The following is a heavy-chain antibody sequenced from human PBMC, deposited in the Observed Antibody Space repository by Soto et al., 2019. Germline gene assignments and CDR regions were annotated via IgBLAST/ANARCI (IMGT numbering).Heavy chain of an antibody. J-gene: IGHJ3*02. CDR1: GFTVSNAG. CDR2: IKSETAGGTT. D-gene: IGHD1-26*01. CDR3: GVVGSGSSGGAFDI. V-gene: IGHV3-15*01. Sequence: PGWCGRLACASSGFTVSNAGMSLCRKAPGNGQEWGCRIKSETAGGTTDYAAPVKGRFTISRDNSKYTLYLKMNSLKSEDTAVYSCGVVGSGSSGGAFDIWGHGTMVTV.